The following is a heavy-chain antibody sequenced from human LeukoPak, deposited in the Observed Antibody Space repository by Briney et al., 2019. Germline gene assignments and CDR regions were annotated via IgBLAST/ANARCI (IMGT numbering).Heavy chain of an antibody. V-gene: IGHV5-51*01. CDR3: ARLAYSSSWYVYDGTNLDY. Sequence: GESLKISCKGSGYSFTSYWIGWVRQMPGKGLEWMGIIYPGDSDTRYSPSFQGQVTISADMSISTAYLQWSSLRASDTAMYYCARLAYSSSWYVYDGTNLDYWGQGTLVTVSS. CDR2: IYPGDSDT. J-gene: IGHJ4*02. D-gene: IGHD6-13*01. CDR1: GYSFTSYW.